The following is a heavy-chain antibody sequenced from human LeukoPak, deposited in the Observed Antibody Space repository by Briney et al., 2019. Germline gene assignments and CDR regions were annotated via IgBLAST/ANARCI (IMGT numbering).Heavy chain of an antibody. J-gene: IGHJ4*02. V-gene: IGHV4-61*02. CDR2: ISSSGST. CDR3: ARAPRGYSRSPHPFDY. Sequence: PSETLSLTCTVSGDSISSGDYYWSWIRQPAGKGLEWIGRISSSGSTNYNPSLKSRVTISVDTSKNQFSLKLSSVTAADTAVYYCARAPRGYSRSPHPFDYWGQGTLVTVSS. D-gene: IGHD5-18*01. CDR1: GDSISSGDYY.